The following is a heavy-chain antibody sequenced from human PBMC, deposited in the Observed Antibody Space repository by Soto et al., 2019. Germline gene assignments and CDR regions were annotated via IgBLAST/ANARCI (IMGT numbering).Heavy chain of an antibody. CDR3: ARDPRSSIAARHRSYYYYGIDV. D-gene: IGHD6-6*01. J-gene: IGHJ6*02. V-gene: IGHV6-1*01. Sequence: SQTLSLTCAISGDSVSSNSAAWNWIRQSPSRGLEWLGRTYYRSKWYNDYAVSVKSRITINPDTSKNQFSLQLNSVTPEDTAVYYCARDPRSSIAARHRSYYYYGIDVWGQGTTVTVSS. CDR2: TYYRSKWYN. CDR1: GDSVSSNSAA.